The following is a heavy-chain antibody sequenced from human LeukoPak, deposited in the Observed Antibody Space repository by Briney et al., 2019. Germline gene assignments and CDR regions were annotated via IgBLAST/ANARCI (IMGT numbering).Heavy chain of an antibody. CDR1: GFTFSVYA. V-gene: IGHV3-23*01. CDR3: AKEPREYCSSTSCPNWIDA. D-gene: IGHD2-2*01. CDR2: ISASGGTT. Sequence: PGGSLRLSCAASGFTFSVYAMSWVRQAPGKGLEWVSAISASGGTTYYADSVKGRFTISRDSSKNTLYLQASSLRAEDTAVYYCAKEPREYCSSTSCPNWIDAWGQGTLVTVSS. J-gene: IGHJ5*02.